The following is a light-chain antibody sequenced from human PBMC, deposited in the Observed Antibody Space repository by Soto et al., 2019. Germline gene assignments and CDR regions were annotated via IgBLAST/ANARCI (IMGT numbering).Light chain of an antibody. V-gene: IGKV3-15*01. CDR2: GAS. J-gene: IGKJ1*01. Sequence: VMTQSPVTLSVPPGERATLSCRASESVSDKLAWYQQKPGQAPRLLIYGASTRTTGIPARFSGSGSGTEFTLTISGLQSEDSAVYYCQQYNRWPPWTFGQGTKVEIK. CDR1: ESVSDK. CDR3: QQYNRWPPWT.